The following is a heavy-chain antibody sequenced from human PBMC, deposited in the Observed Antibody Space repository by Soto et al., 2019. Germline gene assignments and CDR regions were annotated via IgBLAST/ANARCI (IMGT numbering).Heavy chain of an antibody. Sequence: SETLSLTCTVSGTSISSYYWSWIRQPPGKGLEWIANIHYSGTTNYNPSLASRVPLSVDTSTNQFSLKMTSVTAADRAMYFCARYNSYAIDYWGRGNLVTVSS. CDR1: GTSISSYY. CDR2: IHYSGTT. CDR3: ARYNSYAIDY. J-gene: IGHJ4*02. D-gene: IGHD2-8*01. V-gene: IGHV4-59*01.